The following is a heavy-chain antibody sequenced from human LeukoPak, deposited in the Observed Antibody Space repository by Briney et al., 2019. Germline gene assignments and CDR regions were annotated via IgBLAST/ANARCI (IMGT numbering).Heavy chain of an antibody. CDR2: ITTSGSTI. CDR3: ARASDFDY. CDR1: GFTFSSYS. Sequence: GGSLRLSCAASGFTFSSYSMNWVRQAPGKGLEWVSYITTSGSTIYYADSVKGRFTMSRDNAKNSLYLQMNSLRAEDTAVYYCARASDFDYRGQGTLVTVSS. V-gene: IGHV3-48*01. J-gene: IGHJ4*02.